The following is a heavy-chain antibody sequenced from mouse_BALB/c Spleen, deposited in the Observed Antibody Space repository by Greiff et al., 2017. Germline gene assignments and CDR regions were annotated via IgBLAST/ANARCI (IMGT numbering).Heavy chain of an antibody. CDR1: GFSLTSYG. CDR3: ARGNYRYDDGNFDY. Sequence: VKLMESGPGLVAPSQSLSITCTVSGFSLTSYGVHWVRQPPGKGLEWLGVIWAGGSTNYNSALMSRLSISKDNSKSQVFLKMNSLQTDDTAMYYCARGNYRYDDGNFDYWGQGTTLTVSS. CDR2: IWAGGST. D-gene: IGHD2-14*01. V-gene: IGHV2-9*02. J-gene: IGHJ2*01.